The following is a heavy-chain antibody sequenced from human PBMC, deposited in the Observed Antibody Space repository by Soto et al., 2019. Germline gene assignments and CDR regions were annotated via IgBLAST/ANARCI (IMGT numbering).Heavy chain of an antibody. CDR2: IYYSGST. D-gene: IGHD3-9*01. Sequence: SETLSLTCTVSGGSISSYYWSWIRQPPGKGLDWIGYIYYSGSTNYNPSLKSRVTISVDTSKNQFSLKLSSVTAADTAVYYCARSIQGYDILTGYYVYFDYWGQGTLVTVSS. CDR1: GGSISSYY. J-gene: IGHJ4*02. V-gene: IGHV4-59*01. CDR3: ARSIQGYDILTGYYVYFDY.